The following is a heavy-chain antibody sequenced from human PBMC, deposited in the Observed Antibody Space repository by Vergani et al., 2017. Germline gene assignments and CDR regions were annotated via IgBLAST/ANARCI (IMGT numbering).Heavy chain of an antibody. Sequence: EVQLVESGGGLVKPGGSLRLSCAASGFTFSSYSMNWVRQAPGKGLEWVSSISSSSSYIYYADSVKGRFTISRDNAKNSLYLQMNSLRAEDTAVYYRARDQDSYYYGMDVWGQGTTVTVSS. J-gene: IGHJ6*02. D-gene: IGHD2-15*01. CDR3: ARDQDSYYYGMDV. CDR2: ISSSSSYI. V-gene: IGHV3-21*01. CDR1: GFTFSSYS.